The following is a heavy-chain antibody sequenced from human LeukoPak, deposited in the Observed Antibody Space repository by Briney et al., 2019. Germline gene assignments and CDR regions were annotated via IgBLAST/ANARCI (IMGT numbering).Heavy chain of an antibody. Sequence: SETLSLTCTVSGGSISSYYWGWIRQPPGKGLEWIGSIYYSGSTYYNPSLKSRVTISVDTSKNQFSLKLSSVTAADTAVYYCARQDPSEVYFDYWGQGTLVTVSS. V-gene: IGHV4-39*01. J-gene: IGHJ4*02. CDR3: ARQDPSEVYFDY. CDR1: GGSISSYY. CDR2: IYYSGST.